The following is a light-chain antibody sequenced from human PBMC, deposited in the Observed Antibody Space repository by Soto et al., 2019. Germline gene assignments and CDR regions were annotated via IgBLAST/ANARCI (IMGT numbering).Light chain of an antibody. V-gene: IGLV2-11*01. CDR3: CSYAGRDTLYV. J-gene: IGLJ1*01. CDR2: DVS. Sequence: QSVLTHPRSVSGSPGQSVTISFPGTSTDVGGYNYVSWYQQHPGKVPKLILYDVSKRPSGVPDRFSGSKSGNTASLTISGLQAEDEADYYCCSYAGRDTLYVFGSGTKVTVL. CDR1: STDVGGYNY.